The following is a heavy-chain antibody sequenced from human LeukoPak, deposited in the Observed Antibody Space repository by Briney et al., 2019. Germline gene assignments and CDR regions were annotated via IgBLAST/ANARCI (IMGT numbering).Heavy chain of an antibody. CDR2: INPNSGGT. CDR3: ARQQLRPFDY. CDR1: GYTFTDYY. Sequence: AAVKVSCKASGYTFTDYYMHWVRQAPGQGLEWMGSINPNSGGTKYAQKFQARVTMTRDTSISTAYMELSRFRSDDTAVYYCARQQLRPFDYWGQGTLVT. D-gene: IGHD6-13*01. V-gene: IGHV1-2*02. J-gene: IGHJ4*02.